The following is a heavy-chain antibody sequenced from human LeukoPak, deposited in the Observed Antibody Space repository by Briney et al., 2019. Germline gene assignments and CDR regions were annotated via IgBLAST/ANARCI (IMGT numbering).Heavy chain of an antibody. CDR2: INPNSGGT. CDR1: GYTFTGYY. D-gene: IGHD3-3*01. CDR3: ARDQSAPSYYDFWSGTTYYGMDV. J-gene: IGHJ6*02. Sequence: GASVNVSCTASGYTFTGYYMHWVRQAPGQGLEWMGRINPNSGGTNYAQKLQGRVTMTTDTSTSTAYMELRSLRSDDTAVYYCARDQSAPSYYDFWSGTTYYGMDVWGQGTTVTVSS. V-gene: IGHV1-2*06.